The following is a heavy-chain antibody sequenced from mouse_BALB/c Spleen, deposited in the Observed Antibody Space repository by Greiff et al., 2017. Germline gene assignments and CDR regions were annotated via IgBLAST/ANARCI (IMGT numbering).Heavy chain of an antibody. Sequence: QVQLKESGPGLVAPSQSLSITCTVSGFSLTGYGVNWVRQPPGKGLEWLGMIWGDGSTDYNSALKSRLSISKDNSKSQVFLKMNSLQTDDTARYYSARGDYDVGYAMDYWGQGTSVTVSS. J-gene: IGHJ4*01. CDR1: GFSLTGYG. CDR3: ARGDYDVGYAMDY. V-gene: IGHV2-6-7*01. D-gene: IGHD2-4*01. CDR2: IWGDGST.